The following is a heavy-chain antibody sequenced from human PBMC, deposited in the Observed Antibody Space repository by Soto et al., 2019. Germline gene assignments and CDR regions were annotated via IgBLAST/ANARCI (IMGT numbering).Heavy chain of an antibody. CDR2: INHSGST. CDR3: ARISTMVRGVIITVLDY. D-gene: IGHD3-10*01. CDR1: GGSFSGYY. J-gene: IGHJ4*02. V-gene: IGHV4-34*01. Sequence: QVQLQQWGAGLLKPSETLSLTCAVYGGSFSGYYWSWIRQPPGKGLEWIGEINHSGSTNYNPSLKSRVTISVDTSKNQFSLKLSSVTAADTAVYYCARISTMVRGVIITVLDYWGQGTLVTVSS.